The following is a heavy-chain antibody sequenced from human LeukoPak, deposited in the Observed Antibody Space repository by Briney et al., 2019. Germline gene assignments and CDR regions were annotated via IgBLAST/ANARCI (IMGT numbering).Heavy chain of an antibody. D-gene: IGHD6-19*01. J-gene: IGHJ4*02. CDR2: IDHSGRT. V-gene: IGHV4-34*01. CDR1: GGSSSGYY. CDR3: ARKGLTKPLSVAVDFDS. Sequence: PLETLSLTCAVYGGSSSGYYWSWIRQPPGKGLEWIAEIDHSGRTNFNRSLKSRVTISVDTSKNHFSLKLSSVTAADTAVYYCARKGLTKPLSVAVDFDSWAQGTLVTVSS.